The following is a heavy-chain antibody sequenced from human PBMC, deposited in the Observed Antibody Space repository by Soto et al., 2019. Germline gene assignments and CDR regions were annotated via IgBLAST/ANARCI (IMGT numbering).Heavy chain of an antibody. D-gene: IGHD3-3*01. CDR1: GYIFNSFG. CDR3: ARVLSWASYYDFWSGYYNYYYYGMDV. CDR2: ISAYTGNT. V-gene: IGHV1-18*01. Sequence: ASVKVSCKASGYIFNSFGISWVRQAPGQGLEWMGWISAYTGNTKYAQNFQGRVTMTTDTSTSTAYMELSSLRSEDTAVYYCARVLSWASYYDFWSGYYNYYYYGMDVWGQGTTVTVSS. J-gene: IGHJ6*02.